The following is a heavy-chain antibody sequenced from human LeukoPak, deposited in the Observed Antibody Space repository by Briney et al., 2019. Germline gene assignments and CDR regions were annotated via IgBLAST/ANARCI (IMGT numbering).Heavy chain of an antibody. D-gene: IGHD2-2*01. CDR2: IYHSGST. J-gene: IGHJ6*02. Sequence: PSETLSLTCAVSGGSISSSNWWSWVRQPPGKGLEWIGEIYHSGSTNYNPSLKSRVTISVDKSKNQFSLKLSSVTAADTAVYYCARALPPDIVVVPAARVGMGVWGQGTTVTVSS. V-gene: IGHV4-4*02. CDR1: GGSISSSNW. CDR3: ARALPPDIVVVPAARVGMGV.